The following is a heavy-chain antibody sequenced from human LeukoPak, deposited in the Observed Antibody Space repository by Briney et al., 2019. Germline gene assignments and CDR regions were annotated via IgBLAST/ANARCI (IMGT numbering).Heavy chain of an antibody. CDR2: INPNSGGT. CDR3: ARRPAYCGGDCPLNY. J-gene: IGHJ4*02. CDR1: GYTFTGYY. V-gene: IGHV1-2*06. D-gene: IGHD2-21*02. Sequence: GASVKVSCKASGYTFTGYYMHWVRQAPGQGLEWMGRINPNSGGTNYAQKFQGRVTMTRDTSISTAYMELSRLRSGDTAVYYCARRPAYCGGDCPLNYWGQGTLVTVSS.